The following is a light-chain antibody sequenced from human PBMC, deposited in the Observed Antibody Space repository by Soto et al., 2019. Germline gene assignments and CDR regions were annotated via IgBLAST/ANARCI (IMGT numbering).Light chain of an antibody. CDR2: DVS. CDR1: NSDFAEYKY. Sequence: QSVLTQPASVSGSPGQSITISCTETNSDFAEYKYVSWYQQHPGRAPKLIIYDVSNRPSGVSNRFSGSKSGSTASLTISGLQAEDEADYYCSAYTTSIALYVFGAGTKVTVL. J-gene: IGLJ1*01. V-gene: IGLV2-14*03. CDR3: SAYTTSIALYV.